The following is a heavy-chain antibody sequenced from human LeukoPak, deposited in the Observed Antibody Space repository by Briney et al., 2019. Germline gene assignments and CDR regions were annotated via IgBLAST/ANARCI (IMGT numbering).Heavy chain of an antibody. D-gene: IGHD4-11*01. CDR1: GYTFTCYY. CDR2: INPSGGST. CDR3: ARWTTTYLDY. V-gene: IGHV1-46*01. Sequence: GASVKVSCKASGYTFTCYYIHWVRQAPGQGLEWVGIINPSGGSTNYAQKFQGRVTMTRDTSTSTVYMELSSLRSEDSAVYYCARWTTTYLDYWGQGTLVTVSS. J-gene: IGHJ4*02.